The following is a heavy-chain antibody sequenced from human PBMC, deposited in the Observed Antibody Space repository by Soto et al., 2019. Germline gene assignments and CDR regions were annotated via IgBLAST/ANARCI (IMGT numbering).Heavy chain of an antibody. V-gene: IGHV1-69*05. D-gene: IGHD3-9*01. CDR3: ARGGYDILTGPVYGMDV. J-gene: IGHJ6*02. CDR2: IIPIFGTA. Sequence: GASVKVSCKASARTFSSYAISWVRQAPGQGLECMGGIIPIFGTANYAQNFQGRVTITTDKSTSTAYMELRSLGSEDTAVYYCARGGYDILTGPVYGMDVWGQGTTVTVSS. CDR1: ARTFSSYA.